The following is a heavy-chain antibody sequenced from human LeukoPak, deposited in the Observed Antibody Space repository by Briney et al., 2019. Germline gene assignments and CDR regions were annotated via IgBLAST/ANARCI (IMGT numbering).Heavy chain of an antibody. J-gene: IGHJ4*02. CDR3: ARSRILHHLFDY. V-gene: IGHV1-69*01. D-gene: IGHD2-15*01. Sequence: GASVKVSCKASGGTFSSYAISWVRQAPGQGLEWMGGIIPIFGTANYAQKFQGRVTITADESTSTAYMELSSLRSEDTAVYYCARSRILHHLFDYWGQGTLVTVSS. CDR2: IIPIFGTA. CDR1: GGTFSSYA.